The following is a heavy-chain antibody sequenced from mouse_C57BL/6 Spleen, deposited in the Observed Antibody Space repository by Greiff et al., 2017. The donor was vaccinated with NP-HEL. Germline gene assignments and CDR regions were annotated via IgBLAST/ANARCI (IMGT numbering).Heavy chain of an antibody. J-gene: IGHJ2*01. D-gene: IGHD2-3*01. CDR2: ILPGSGST. V-gene: IGHV1-9*01. CDR1: GYTFTGYW. Sequence: QVQLQQSGAELMKPGASVKLSCKATGYTFTGYWIEWVKQRPGHGLEWIGEILPGSGSTNYNEKFTGKATFTADTSSNTAYMQLSSLTTEDSASYYCARPAYDGYSFDDWGKGTTLTVSS. CDR3: ARPAYDGYSFDD.